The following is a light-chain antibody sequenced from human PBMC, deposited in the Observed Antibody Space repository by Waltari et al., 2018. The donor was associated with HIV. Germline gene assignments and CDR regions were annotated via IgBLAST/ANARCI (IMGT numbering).Light chain of an antibody. Sequence: QSVLTQPPSASGTPGQRVTIPCSGSYSNIGSNTLNWYQQLPGPAPKLRNQTKNQRPSGVPDRFAGFKYGTSASRASSGVQYEDEADYYCETWDDNLKGLELFGGGTKLTVL. CDR2: TKN. CDR1: YSNIGSNT. CDR3: ETWDDNLKGLEL. V-gene: IGLV1-44*01. J-gene: IGLJ2*01.